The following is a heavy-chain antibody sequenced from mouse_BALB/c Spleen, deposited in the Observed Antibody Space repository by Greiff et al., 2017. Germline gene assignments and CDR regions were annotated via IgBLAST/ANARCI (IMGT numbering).Heavy chain of an antibody. J-gene: IGHJ1*01. CDR3: ARSGGYVYFDV. Sequence: QVQLKQSGAELARPGASVKMSCKASGYTFTSYTMHWVKQRPGQGLEWIGYINPSSGYTNYNQKFKDKATLTADKSSSTAYMQLSSLTSEDSAVYYCARSGGYVYFDVWGAGTTVTVSS. CDR1: GYTFTSYT. CDR2: INPSSGYT. V-gene: IGHV1-4*01. D-gene: IGHD2-2*01.